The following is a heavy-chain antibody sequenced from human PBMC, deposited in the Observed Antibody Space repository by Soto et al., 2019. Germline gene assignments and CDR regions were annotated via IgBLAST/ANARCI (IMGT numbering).Heavy chain of an antibody. CDR3: AKDHFYSGYDLGGVDY. V-gene: IGHV3-30*18. CDR1: GFTFSSYG. J-gene: IGHJ4*02. D-gene: IGHD5-12*01. Sequence: QVQLVESGGGVVQPGRSLRPSCAASGFTFSSYGMHWVRQAPGKGLEWVAVISYDGSNKYYADSVKGRFTISRDNSKNTLYLQMNSLRAEDTAVYYCAKDHFYSGYDLGGVDYWGQGTLVTVSS. CDR2: ISYDGSNK.